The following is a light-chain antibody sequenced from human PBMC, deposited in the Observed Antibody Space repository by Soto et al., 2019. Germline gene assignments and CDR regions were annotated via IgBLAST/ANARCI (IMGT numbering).Light chain of an antibody. CDR2: AAS. Sequence: DIPMTQSPSSLSASVGDRVTITCRASQSISSYLNWYQQKPGKAPELLIYAASNLQRGVSSRFSGSGSGTDFTLSITSLQPEDFASYHCQQSYSSPYTFGQGTKLEI. CDR3: QQSYSSPYT. CDR1: QSISSY. J-gene: IGKJ2*01. V-gene: IGKV1-39*01.